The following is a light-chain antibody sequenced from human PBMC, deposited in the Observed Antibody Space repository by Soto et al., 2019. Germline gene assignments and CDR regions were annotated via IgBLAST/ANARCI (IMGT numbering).Light chain of an antibody. CDR2: AAS. CDR3: QQSYTTPLT. Sequence: IHMTQSTSSLSASVGDRVTITCRASQIIRGSVNWYQQNPGKAPELLIYAASYLGNGVPSRFSGSGSGTYFTLSISSLQPEDLATYYCQQSYTTPLTFGGGTKVDI. V-gene: IGKV1-39*01. J-gene: IGKJ4*01. CDR1: QIIRGS.